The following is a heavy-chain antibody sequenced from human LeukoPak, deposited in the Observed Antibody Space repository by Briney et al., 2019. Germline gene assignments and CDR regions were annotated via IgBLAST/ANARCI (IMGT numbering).Heavy chain of an antibody. D-gene: IGHD5-12*01. V-gene: IGHV3-23*01. CDR1: GLTFSSYA. CDR3: AKESSGDATGVFDY. J-gene: IGHJ4*02. CDR2: ISGSGGST. Sequence: GGSLRLSCAASGLTFSSYAMSWVRQAPGKGLEWVSSISGSGGSTSYPDSVKGRFTISRDNSKNTLYLQMNSLTAEDTAVYCCAKESSGDATGVFDYWGQGILVTVSS.